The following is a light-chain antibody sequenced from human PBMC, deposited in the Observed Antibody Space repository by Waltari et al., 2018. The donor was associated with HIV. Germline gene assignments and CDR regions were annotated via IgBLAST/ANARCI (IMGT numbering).Light chain of an antibody. CDR1: QSVSSTS. V-gene: IGKV3-20*01. CDR3: QRYGRSRT. J-gene: IGKJ1*01. Sequence: LVLTQSPGTLSLSPGEKATLSCRASQSVSSTSLAWYQQKPGQSHRLLIYSASTRANGIPDRFSGSGSGTDFSLTISRLEPEDFAVYYCQRYGRSRTFGQGTKVEIK. CDR2: SAS.